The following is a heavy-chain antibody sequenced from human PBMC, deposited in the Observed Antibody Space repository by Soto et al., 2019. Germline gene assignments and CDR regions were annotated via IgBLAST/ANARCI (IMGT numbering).Heavy chain of an antibody. CDR2: ITPVFETP. Sequence: QVQLVQSGAEVKQPGSSVKVACKASGGTFTSDAISWVRQAPGQGLEWMGGITPVFETPNYAQKFQGRVTITADESTDTAYMELSSLRSEDTAVYYCARAIHGYNYRVDFWGQGTTVTVSS. D-gene: IGHD5-12*01. CDR1: GGTFTSDA. V-gene: IGHV1-69*01. CDR3: ARAIHGYNYRVDF. J-gene: IGHJ6*02.